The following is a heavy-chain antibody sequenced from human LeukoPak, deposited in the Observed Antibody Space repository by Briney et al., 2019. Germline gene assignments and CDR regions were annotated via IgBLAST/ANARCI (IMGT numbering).Heavy chain of an antibody. V-gene: IGHV3-23*01. J-gene: IGHJ4*02. CDR1: GVTITNYG. CDR3: AKGTEPYYGSGSYYPDY. CDR2: ISASGGST. Sequence: PGGSLRLSCAVSGVTITNYGMTWVRQAPGKGLEWVSAISASGGSTYYADSVKGRFTISRDDSKNTLYLQMNSLRAEDTAVYYCAKGTEPYYGSGSYYPDYWGQGTLVTVSS. D-gene: IGHD3-10*01.